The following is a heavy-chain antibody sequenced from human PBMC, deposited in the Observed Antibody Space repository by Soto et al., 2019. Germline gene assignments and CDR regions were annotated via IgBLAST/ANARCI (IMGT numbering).Heavy chain of an antibody. Sequence: PGGSLRLSCAASGITFSNAWMSWVRQAPGKGLEWVGRLKSKTDGGTTDYASPVKGRLTISRDDSKNTLYLQMNSLKTEATAVYYRTTVRPSWSGYLVNFWGQGTLVTVCS. CDR2: LKSKTDGGTT. CDR1: GITFSNAW. CDR3: TTVRPSWSGYLVNF. D-gene: IGHD3-3*01. J-gene: IGHJ1*01. V-gene: IGHV3-15*01.